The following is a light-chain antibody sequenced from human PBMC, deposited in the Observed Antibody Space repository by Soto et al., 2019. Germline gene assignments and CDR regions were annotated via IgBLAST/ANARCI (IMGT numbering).Light chain of an antibody. CDR2: DAS. V-gene: IGKV3-20*01. CDR3: QQYGSSPPIT. CDR1: QNVRTF. J-gene: IGKJ5*01. Sequence: DIVLTQSPDILSLSPGERATLSCRASQNVRTFLAWYQQKPGQAPRLLISDASYRATGIPPRFSGSGSGTDFTLTISRLEPEDFVVYYCQQYGSSPPITFGQGTRLEIK.